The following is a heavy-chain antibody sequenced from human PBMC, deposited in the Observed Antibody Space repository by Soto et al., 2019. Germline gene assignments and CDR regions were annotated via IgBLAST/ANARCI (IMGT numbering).Heavy chain of an antibody. Sequence: SETLSLTCTVSGGSIYSDHWWSWVRQSPGKGLEWIGEIFRSGYANYSPSLTGRVTMSIDKSKNQFSLTLTSATAADTAIYFCARDYAGNSGHYDFWGRGTQVTVSS. CDR3: ARDYAGNSGHYDF. J-gene: IGHJ4*02. D-gene: IGHD3-22*01. V-gene: IGHV4-4*02. CDR2: IFRSGYA. CDR1: GGSIYSDHW.